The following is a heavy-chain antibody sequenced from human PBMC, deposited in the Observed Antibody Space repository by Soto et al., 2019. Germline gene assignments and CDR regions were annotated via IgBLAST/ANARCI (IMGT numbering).Heavy chain of an antibody. Sequence: QVQLQESGPGLVKPSQTLSLTCSVSGGSISTANNYWRSSRQHPGMGVECIGYIYYSGSTYYNPPLNSRLTISVGTPKSKFSLKLNSVTAAYTAVYYCASAGGDGVDPWGQGTLVTVSS. CDR3: ASAGGDGVDP. D-gene: IGHD3-16*01. CDR1: GGSISTANNY. CDR2: IYYSGST. V-gene: IGHV4-30-4*01. J-gene: IGHJ5*02.